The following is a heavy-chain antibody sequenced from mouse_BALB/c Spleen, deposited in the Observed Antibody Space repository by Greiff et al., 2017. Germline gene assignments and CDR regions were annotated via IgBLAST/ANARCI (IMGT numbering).Heavy chain of an antibody. D-gene: IGHD2-14*01. CDR3: ARASYYRLYYFDY. V-gene: IGHV7-3*02. J-gene: IGHJ2*01. CDR2: IRNKANGYTT. Sequence: EVMLVESGGGLVQPGGSLRLSCATSGFTFTDYYMSWVRQPPGKALEWLGFIRNKANGYTTEYSASVKGRFTISRDNSQSILYLQMNTLRAEDSATYYCARASYYRLYYFDYWGQGTTLTVSS. CDR1: GFTFTDYY.